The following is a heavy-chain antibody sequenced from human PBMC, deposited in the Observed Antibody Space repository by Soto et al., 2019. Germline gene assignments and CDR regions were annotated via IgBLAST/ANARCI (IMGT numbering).Heavy chain of an antibody. CDR3: ASSRIREDIVVVPAAMPHLDV. CDR2: ISYSGST. V-gene: IGHV4-39*07. J-gene: IGHJ6*04. Sequence: PSETLSLTCTVSGGSISSSSSSWGWIRQPPGKGLEWLGIISYSGSTYYSPSLKSRVTISVDTSKNLFSLKLSSVTAADTAVYYCASSRIREDIVVVPAAMPHLDVWGKGTTVTVSS. D-gene: IGHD2-2*01. CDR1: GGSISSSSSS.